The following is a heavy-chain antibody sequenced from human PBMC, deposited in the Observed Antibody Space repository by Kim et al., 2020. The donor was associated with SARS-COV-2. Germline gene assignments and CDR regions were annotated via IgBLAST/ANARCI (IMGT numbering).Heavy chain of an antibody. CDR2: IYYSGST. J-gene: IGHJ2*01. CDR1: GGSISSGDYY. V-gene: IGHV4-30-4*01. D-gene: IGHD3-3*01. CDR3: ARGIATIFGVVTGWYFDL. Sequence: SETLSLTCTVSGGSISSGDYYWSWIRQPPGKGLEWIGYIYYSGSTYYNPSLKSRVTISVDTSKNQYSLKLSSVTAADTAVYYCARGIATIFGVVTGWYFDLWGRGTLVTVSS.